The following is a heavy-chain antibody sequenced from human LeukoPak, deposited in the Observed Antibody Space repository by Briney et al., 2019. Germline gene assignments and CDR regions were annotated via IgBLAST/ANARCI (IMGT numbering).Heavy chain of an antibody. D-gene: IGHD3-3*01. CDR3: VRDRFLGSGGYGMDV. Sequence: SETLSLTCTVSGGSISSGGYYWSWIRQHPGKGLEWIGYIYYSGSTYYNPSLKSRVTISVDTSKNQFSLKLSSVTAADTAVYYCVRDRFLGSGGYGMDVWGQGTTVTVSS. CDR2: IYYSGST. J-gene: IGHJ6*02. CDR1: GGSISSGGYY. V-gene: IGHV4-31*03.